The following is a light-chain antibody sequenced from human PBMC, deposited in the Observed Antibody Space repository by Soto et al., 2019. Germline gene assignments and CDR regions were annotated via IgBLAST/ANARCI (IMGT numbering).Light chain of an antibody. V-gene: IGLV2-23*02. CDR1: TSDVGFFNL. CDR2: EVN. CDR3: CSYAGGSTLV. J-gene: IGLJ3*02. Sequence: QSALAQPASVSASPGQSITISCTGTTSDVGFFNLVSWYQQHPGKVPKVIICEVNKRPSEISNRFSGSKSGNTASLTISGLQAEDEADYYCCSYAGGSTLVFGGGTKRTVL.